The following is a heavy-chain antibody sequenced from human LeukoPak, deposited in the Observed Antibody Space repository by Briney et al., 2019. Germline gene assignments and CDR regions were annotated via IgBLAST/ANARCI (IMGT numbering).Heavy chain of an antibody. CDR3: AKDQDIVVVPAAQD. J-gene: IGHJ4*02. CDR2: ISGSGGST. CDR1: GFTFSSYA. V-gene: IGHV3-23*01. D-gene: IGHD2-2*01. Sequence: GGSLRLSCAASGFTFSSYAMSWVRQAPGKRLKWVSAISGSGGSTYYADSVKGRFTISRDNSKNTLYLQMNSLRAEDTAVYYCAKDQDIVVVPAAQDWGQGTLVTVSS.